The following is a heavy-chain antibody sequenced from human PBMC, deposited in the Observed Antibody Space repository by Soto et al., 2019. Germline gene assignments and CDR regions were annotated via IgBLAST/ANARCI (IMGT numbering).Heavy chain of an antibody. CDR3: ARGWFGELDNGMDV. V-gene: IGHV1-69*12. CDR2: IIPIFGTA. J-gene: IGHJ6*02. D-gene: IGHD3-10*01. Sequence: QVQLVQSGAEVKKPGSSVKVSCKGSGGTFSSYAISWVRQAPGQGLEWTGGIIPIFGTANYAQKFQGRVTITADESTSTAYMELSSLRSEDTAVYYCARGWFGELDNGMDVWGQGTTVTVSS. CDR1: GGTFSSYA.